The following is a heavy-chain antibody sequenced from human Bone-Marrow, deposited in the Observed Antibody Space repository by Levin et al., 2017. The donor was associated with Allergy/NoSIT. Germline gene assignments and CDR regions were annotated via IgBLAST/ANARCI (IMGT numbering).Heavy chain of an antibody. V-gene: IGHV3-30*02. Sequence: PGASVKVSCEASGFTFSSYGMHWVRQAPGKGLEWVAFISYDGSNEDYGDSVKGRFTISRDNSKNTLSLQMNSLRAEDTGLYYCAREGQGDYWGQGTLVTVSS. CDR3: AREGQGDY. CDR2: ISYDGSNE. J-gene: IGHJ4*02. CDR1: GFTFSSYG.